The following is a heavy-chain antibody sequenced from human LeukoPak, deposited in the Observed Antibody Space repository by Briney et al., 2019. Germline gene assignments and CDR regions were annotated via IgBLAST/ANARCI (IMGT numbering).Heavy chain of an antibody. V-gene: IGHV1-2*02. Sequence: GASVKVSFKASGYTFTCYYMHWVRQAPGQGLEWRGWINPNSGGTNYAQKFQGRVTMTRDTSISTAYMELSRLRSDDTAVYYCARGRVGATTNFGYWGQGTLVTVSS. CDR3: ARGRVGATTNFGY. D-gene: IGHD1-26*01. J-gene: IGHJ4*02. CDR2: INPNSGGT. CDR1: GYTFTCYY.